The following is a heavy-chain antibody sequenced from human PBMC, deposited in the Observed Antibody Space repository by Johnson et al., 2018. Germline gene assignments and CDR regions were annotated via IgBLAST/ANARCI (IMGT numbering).Heavy chain of an antibody. CDR1: GFTFGDYA. CDR3: ARDVGYCTNGVCHIPPEHYGDYVGIYYYGMDV. Sequence: EVQLVETGGGLVKPGRSLRLSCTASGFTFGDYAMSWFRQAPGKGLEWVGFIRSKAYGGTTEYAASVKGRFTISRDNAKNSLYLKMNSLRAEDTAVDYCARDVGYCTNGVCHIPPEHYGDYVGIYYYGMDVWGQGTTVTVSS. V-gene: IGHV3-49*05. J-gene: IGHJ6*02. D-gene: IGHD2-8*01. CDR2: IRSKAYGGTT.